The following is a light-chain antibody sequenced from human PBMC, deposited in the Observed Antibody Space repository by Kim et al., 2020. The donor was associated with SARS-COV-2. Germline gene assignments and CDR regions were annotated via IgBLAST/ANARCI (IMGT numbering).Light chain of an antibody. CDR1: KLGDTY. CDR3: QAWDSSKAV. V-gene: IGLV3-1*01. CDR2: QHT. J-gene: IGLJ2*01. Sequence: VSPGQTATITCSGDKLGDTYASWYQHKPGQSPVLVIYQHTQRPSGIPERFSGSNSANTATLTISGTQAMDEADYYCQAWDSSKAVFGGGTQLTVL.